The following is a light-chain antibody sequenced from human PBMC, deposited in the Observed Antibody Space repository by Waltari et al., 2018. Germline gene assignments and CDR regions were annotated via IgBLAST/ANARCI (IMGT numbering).Light chain of an antibody. J-gene: IGKJ1*01. CDR3: QQNNSYSPTWT. V-gene: IGKV1-5*03. Sequence: DIQMTQSPSTLSASVGDTVTITCRASQSTSSWLAWFQLKPGKAPQLLVYQTSTLESGVPSRFSGSGSGTEFTLTISSLQPDDFATYYCQQNNSYSPTWTFGQGTKVEIK. CDR1: QSTSSW. CDR2: QTS.